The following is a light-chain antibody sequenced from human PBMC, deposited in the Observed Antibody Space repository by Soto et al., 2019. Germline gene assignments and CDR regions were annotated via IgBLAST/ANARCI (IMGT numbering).Light chain of an antibody. Sequence: DIQITQSPSSLSASVGDRVTITCRASHNLNNFLNWYQQKPGKVPKPLIFAASSLQSGVPSMSGGTGSGTVFTLTIDSLDPEAFGCYYYQQCSRHCLTFGEGTGVDIK. V-gene: IGKV1-39*01. J-gene: IGKJ4*01. CDR2: AAS. CDR1: HNLNNF. CDR3: QQCSRHCLT.